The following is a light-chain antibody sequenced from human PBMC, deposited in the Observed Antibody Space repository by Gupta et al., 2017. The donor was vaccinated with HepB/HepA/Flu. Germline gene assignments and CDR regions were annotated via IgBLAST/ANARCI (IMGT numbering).Light chain of an antibody. CDR1: SSNIGSNY. CDR3: STWDVSLSGRGV. V-gene: IGLV1-47*01. J-gene: IGLJ2*01. Sequence: QSVLTKPPSLSGTPGKRVTISCPGSSSNIGSNYVYWYQHLPGTAPKLLIYRNNQRPSGVPDRFSGSKSGASASLAISGLRSEDEADYYCSTWDVSLSGRGVFGGGTKLTVL. CDR2: RNN.